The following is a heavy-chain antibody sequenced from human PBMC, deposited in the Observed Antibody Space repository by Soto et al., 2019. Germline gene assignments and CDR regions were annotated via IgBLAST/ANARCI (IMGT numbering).Heavy chain of an antibody. CDR1: GFTFISYV. D-gene: IGHD2-2*02. Sequence: LSLCCAASGFTFISYVMSWVRQAPGKGLEWVSAISGSGGSTYYADSVKGRFTISRDNSKNTLYLQMNSLRAEDTAVYYCAKDQSYKLIHPDFQYWGQGTLVTVSS. J-gene: IGHJ4*02. V-gene: IGHV3-23*01. CDR3: AKDQSYKLIHPDFQY. CDR2: ISGSGGST.